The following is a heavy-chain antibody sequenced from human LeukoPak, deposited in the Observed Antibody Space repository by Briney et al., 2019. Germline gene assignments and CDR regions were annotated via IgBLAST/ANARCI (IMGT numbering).Heavy chain of an antibody. J-gene: IGHJ4*02. CDR3: ATASTDLYGDYVLPAPPDY. CDR1: GYTLTVLS. Sequence: AASVKVSCKVSGYTLTVLSMHWVRQAPGKGLEWMGGFDPEDGETIYAQKFQGRVTMTEDTSTDTAYMELSSLRSEDTAVYYCATASTDLYGDYVLPAPPDYWGQGTLVTVSS. V-gene: IGHV1-24*01. D-gene: IGHD4-17*01. CDR2: FDPEDGET.